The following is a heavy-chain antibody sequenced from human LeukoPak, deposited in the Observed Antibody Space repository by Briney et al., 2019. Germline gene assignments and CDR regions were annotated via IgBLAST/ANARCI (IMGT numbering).Heavy chain of an antibody. V-gene: IGHV1-24*01. CDR2: FDPEDGET. CDR3: ATAGDSSGWSPGSGIGY. J-gene: IGHJ4*02. D-gene: IGHD6-19*01. CDR1: GYTLTELS. Sequence: ASVKVSCKVSGYTLTELSMHWVRQAPGKGLEWMGGFDPEDGETIYAQKFQGRVTMNEDTSTDTAYMELSSLRSEDTAVYYCATAGDSSGWSPGSGIGYWGQGTLVTVSS.